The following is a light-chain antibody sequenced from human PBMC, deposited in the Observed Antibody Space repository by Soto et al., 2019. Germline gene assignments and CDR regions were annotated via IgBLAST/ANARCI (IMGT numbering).Light chain of an antibody. CDR3: QQTRSFPLT. CDR1: QAITSW. Sequence: DIHVTQSPSSVSASVGDRVTITCRASQAITSWLAWYQQKPGRAPKLLIYSASSLQSGAPSRFTGSGSGRDFTLTITSLQADDAAVYYCQQTRSFPLTFGGGTKVEI. J-gene: IGKJ4*01. CDR2: SAS. V-gene: IGKV1-12*01.